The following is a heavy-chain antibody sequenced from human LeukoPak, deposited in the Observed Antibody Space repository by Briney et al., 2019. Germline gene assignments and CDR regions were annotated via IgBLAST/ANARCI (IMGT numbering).Heavy chain of an antibody. CDR3: ARYGSGTSYITNYFDY. J-gene: IGHJ4*02. CDR2: ISSDSRTI. Sequence: GGSLRLSCAASGFNFSSYSMNWVRQAPGKGLEWVSYISSDSRTIYYADSVKGRFTISRDNAKNSLYLQMKSLRDEDTAVYYCARYGSGTSYITNYFDYWGQGTLVTVSS. CDR1: GFNFSSYS. D-gene: IGHD3-10*01. V-gene: IGHV3-48*02.